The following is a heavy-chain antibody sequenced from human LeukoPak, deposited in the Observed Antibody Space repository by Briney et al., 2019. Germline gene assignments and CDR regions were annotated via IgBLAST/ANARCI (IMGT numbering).Heavy chain of an antibody. J-gene: IGHJ4*02. CDR3: ARDGGSSYYFDY. CDR1: GGSFSGYY. D-gene: IGHD6-6*01. CDR2: INHSEST. Sequence: SETLSLTCAVYGGSFSGYYWSWIRQPPGKGLEWIGEINHSESTNYNPSLKSRVTVSVDTSKNQFSLKLSSVTAADTAVYYCARDGGSSYYFDYWGQGTLVTVSS. V-gene: IGHV4-34*01.